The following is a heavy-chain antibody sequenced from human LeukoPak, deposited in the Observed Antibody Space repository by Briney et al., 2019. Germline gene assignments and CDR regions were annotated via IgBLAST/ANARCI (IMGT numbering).Heavy chain of an antibody. J-gene: IGHJ4*02. Sequence: PGGSLRLSCATSGFTFSSYEMNWVRQAPGKGLEGVSYISRSGSTIYYTDSVKGRFTISRDNAKNSLYLQMNSLRAEDTAVYYCARSGCGGDCGVYYFDYWGQGTLVTVSS. CDR2: ISRSGSTI. D-gene: IGHD2-21*02. CDR1: GFTFSSYE. V-gene: IGHV3-48*03. CDR3: ARSGCGGDCGVYYFDY.